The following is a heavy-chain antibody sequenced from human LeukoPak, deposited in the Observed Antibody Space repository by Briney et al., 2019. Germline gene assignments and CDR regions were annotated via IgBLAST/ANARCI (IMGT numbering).Heavy chain of an antibody. Sequence: GGSLRLSCAASGFTFSSYGMHWVRQAPGKGLEWVAVISYDGSNKYYADSVKGRFTISRDNSKNTLYLQMNSLRAEDTAVYYCARPGSGWYWNVFDYWGQGTLVTVSS. CDR2: ISYDGSNK. CDR3: ARPGSGWYWNVFDY. J-gene: IGHJ4*02. D-gene: IGHD6-19*01. V-gene: IGHV3-30*03. CDR1: GFTFSSYG.